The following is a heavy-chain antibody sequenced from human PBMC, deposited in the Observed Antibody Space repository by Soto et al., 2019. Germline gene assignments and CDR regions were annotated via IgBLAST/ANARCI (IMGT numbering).Heavy chain of an antibody. CDR2: IDPSDSYT. V-gene: IGHV5-10-1*01. D-gene: IGHD6-13*01. J-gene: IGHJ5*02. Sequence: PGESLKISCKGSGYSFTSYWISWVRQMPGKGLEWMGRIDPSDSYTNYSPSFQGHVTISADKSTSTAYLQWSSLKASDTAMYYCARRHSSSSAFDPWGQGTLVTVSS. CDR3: ARRHSSSSAFDP. CDR1: GYSFTSYW.